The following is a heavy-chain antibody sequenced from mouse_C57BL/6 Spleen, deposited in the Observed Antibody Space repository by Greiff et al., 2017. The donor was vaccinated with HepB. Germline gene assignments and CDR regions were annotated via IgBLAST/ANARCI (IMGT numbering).Heavy chain of an antibody. J-gene: IGHJ4*01. CDR1: GYTFTSYW. CDR2: IHPNSGST. Sequence: QVQLKQPGAELVKPGASVKLSCKASGYTFTSYWMHWVKQRPGQGLEWIGMIHPNSGSTNYNEKFKSKATLTVDKSSSTAYMQLSSLTSEDSAVYYCARGEAYGYDAMDYWGQGTSVTVSS. D-gene: IGHD1-1*02. V-gene: IGHV1-64*01. CDR3: ARGEAYGYDAMDY.